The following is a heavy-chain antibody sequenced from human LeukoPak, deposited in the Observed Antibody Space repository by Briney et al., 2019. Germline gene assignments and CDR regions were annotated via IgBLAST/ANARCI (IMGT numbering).Heavy chain of an antibody. CDR1: GFTFNSHG. CDR2: ISYDGSNK. Sequence: PGRSLRLSCAASGFTFNSHGMHWVRQAPGKGLEWVAVISYDGSNKYYADSVKGRFTISKDNSKNTLYLQMNSLRPEDTAVYYCATPEQAAPFDYWGQGTQVTVSS. J-gene: IGHJ4*02. CDR3: ATPEQAAPFDY. V-gene: IGHV3-30*03. D-gene: IGHD6-13*01.